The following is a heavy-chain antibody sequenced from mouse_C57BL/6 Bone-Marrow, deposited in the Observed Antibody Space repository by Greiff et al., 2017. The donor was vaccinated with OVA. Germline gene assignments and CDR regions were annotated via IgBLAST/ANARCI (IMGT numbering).Heavy chain of an antibody. J-gene: IGHJ1*03. CDR1: GYTFTSYD. CDR2: IYPRDGST. CDR3: ARGGTYYGNPWYFDV. D-gene: IGHD2-10*01. Sequence: QVQLQQSGPELVKPGALVKLSCKASGYTFTSYDINWVKQRPGQGLEWIGWIYPRDGSTKYNEKFKGKATLTVDTSSSTAYMELHSLTSEDSAVYFCARGGTYYGNPWYFDVWGTGTTVTVSS. V-gene: IGHV1-85*01.